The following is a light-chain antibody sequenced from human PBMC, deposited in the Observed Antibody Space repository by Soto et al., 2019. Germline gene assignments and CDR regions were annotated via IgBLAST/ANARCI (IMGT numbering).Light chain of an antibody. Sequence: DLQMTQSPSTLSASVGDRVTITCRASQNIIRWVAWYQQRPGRAPDLLIYAASTSESGVHSRFSGSGSGTEFNLTISNLKPEDFVTYYCQQYNSYATFGQGTKVDIK. CDR2: AAS. J-gene: IGKJ1*01. CDR1: QNIIRW. CDR3: QQYNSYAT. V-gene: IGKV1-5*03.